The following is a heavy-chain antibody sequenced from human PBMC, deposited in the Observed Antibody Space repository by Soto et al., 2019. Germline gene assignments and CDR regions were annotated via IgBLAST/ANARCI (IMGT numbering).Heavy chain of an antibody. CDR1: GGSISSGGYS. CDR2: IYHSGST. D-gene: IGHD3-22*01. V-gene: IGHV4-30-2*01. J-gene: IGHJ5*02. Sequence: SETLSLTCAVSGGSISSGGYSWSWIRQPPGKGLEWIGYIYHSGSTYYNPSLKSRVTISVDRSKNQFSLKLSSVTAADTAVYFCARTGKFYYYDTTGLPFDPWGPGILVT. CDR3: ARTGKFYYYDTTGLPFDP.